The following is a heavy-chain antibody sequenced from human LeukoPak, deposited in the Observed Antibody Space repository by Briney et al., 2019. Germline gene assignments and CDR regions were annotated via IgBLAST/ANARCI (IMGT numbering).Heavy chain of an antibody. CDR1: GCTFTSYD. V-gene: IGHV1-8*01. Sequence: GASVKVSCTAAGCTFTSYDINWVGQATGQGLEGMGWMNPSSGNTGYAQKCQGTITMPRSTPISTAYMEMSSRRAEDTAVYYCARGRGPVMVRGVNYYYYGMDVGGQGPTVTVS. CDR2: MNPSSGNT. D-gene: IGHD3-10*01. J-gene: IGHJ6*02. CDR3: ARGRGPVMVRGVNYYYYGMDV.